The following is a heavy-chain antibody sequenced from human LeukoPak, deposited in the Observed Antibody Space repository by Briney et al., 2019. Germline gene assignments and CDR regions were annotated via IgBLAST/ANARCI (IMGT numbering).Heavy chain of an antibody. CDR2: INHSGST. D-gene: IGHD3-22*01. Sequence: SETLSLTCAVYGGSSSGYYWSWIRQPPGKGLEWIGEINHSGSTNYNPSLKSRVTISVDTSKNQFSLKLSSVTAADTAVYYCARVAYDSSGYPYYYYYMDVWGKGTTVTVSS. CDR1: GGSSSGYY. V-gene: IGHV4-34*01. CDR3: ARVAYDSSGYPYYYYYMDV. J-gene: IGHJ6*03.